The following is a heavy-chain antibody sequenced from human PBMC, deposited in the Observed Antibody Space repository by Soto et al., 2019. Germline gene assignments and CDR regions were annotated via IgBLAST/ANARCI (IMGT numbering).Heavy chain of an antibody. J-gene: IGHJ4*02. CDR2: INHSGST. Sequence: SETLSLTCAVYGGSFSGYYWSWIRQPPGKGLEWIGEINHSGSTNYNPSLKSRVTISVDTSKNQFSLKLSSVTAADTAVYYCARAATSDILTGTDYWGQGTLVTVSS. CDR3: ARAATSDILTGTDY. CDR1: GGSFSGYY. D-gene: IGHD3-9*01. V-gene: IGHV4-34*01.